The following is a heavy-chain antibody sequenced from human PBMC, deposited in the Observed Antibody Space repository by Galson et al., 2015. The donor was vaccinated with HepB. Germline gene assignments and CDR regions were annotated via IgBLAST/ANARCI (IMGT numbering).Heavy chain of an antibody. Sequence: SVKVSCKASGYTFTSYDISWVRQVPGQGLEWMGWFSAYNGATTYTQKLQGRVTMTTDTSTSTAYMELRSLRSGDTAVYYCARDFYDFGDNNYFDYWGQRTLLTASS. CDR2: FSAYNGAT. J-gene: IGHJ4*02. CDR3: ARDFYDFGDNNYFDY. CDR1: GYTFTSYD. D-gene: IGHD4-17*01. V-gene: IGHV1-18*04.